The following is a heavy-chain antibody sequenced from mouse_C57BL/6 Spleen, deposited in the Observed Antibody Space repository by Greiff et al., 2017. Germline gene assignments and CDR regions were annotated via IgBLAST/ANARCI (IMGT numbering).Heavy chain of an antibody. Sequence: EVQVVESGGDLVKPGGSLKLSCAASGFTFSSYGMSWVRQTPDKRLEWVATISRGGSYTYYPDSVKGRYTISRDNAKNTLYLQMSSLKSEDTAVYYCARQTAQATFAYWGQGTTLTVSS. CDR1: GFTFSSYG. D-gene: IGHD3-2*02. V-gene: IGHV5-6*01. CDR3: ARQTAQATFAY. J-gene: IGHJ2*01. CDR2: ISRGGSYT.